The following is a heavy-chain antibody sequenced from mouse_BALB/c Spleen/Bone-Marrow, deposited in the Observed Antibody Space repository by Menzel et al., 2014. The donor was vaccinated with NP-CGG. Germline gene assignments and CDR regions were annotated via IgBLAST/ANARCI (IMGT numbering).Heavy chain of an antibody. CDR2: IYPGDGDT. V-gene: IGHV1-80*01. J-gene: IGHJ4*01. CDR3: ARWLPAMDY. CDR1: GYAFSSNW. Sequence: QVQLQQSGAELVRPGSSVKISCKASGYAFSSNWMSWVKQRPGQGLEWIGQIYPGDGDTNYNGKFKGKATLTADKSSSTAYMQLSSLTSEDSAVYFCARWLPAMDYWGQGTSVTVSS. D-gene: IGHD2-2*01.